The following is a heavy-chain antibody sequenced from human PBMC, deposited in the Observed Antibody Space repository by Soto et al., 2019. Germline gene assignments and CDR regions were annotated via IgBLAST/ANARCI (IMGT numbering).Heavy chain of an antibody. J-gene: IGHJ4*02. CDR3: AHRPRGIAAAEPLYYFDY. Sequence: QITLKESGPTLVKPTQTLTLTCTFSGFSLSTSGVGVGWIRQPPGKALEWLALIYWDDDKRYSPSLKSRLTITKDTSKNQVVLTMTNMDPVDTATYYCAHRPRGIAAAEPLYYFDYWGQGTLVTVSS. V-gene: IGHV2-5*02. CDR2: IYWDDDK. D-gene: IGHD6-13*01. CDR1: GFSLSTSGVG.